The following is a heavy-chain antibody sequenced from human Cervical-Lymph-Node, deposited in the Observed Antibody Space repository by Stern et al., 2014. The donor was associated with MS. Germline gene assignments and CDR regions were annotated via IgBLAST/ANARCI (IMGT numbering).Heavy chain of an antibody. V-gene: IGHV1-3*04. D-gene: IGHD6-13*01. Sequence: QVQLVESGAEVKKPGASVKVSCKASGYTFTSYAIHWVRQAPGQRLEWMGRINTANGDTYYSEKFQGRVTFTRDTSANTAYMELFSLTYEDTTVYYCGRGQQSFDPWGQGTLVTVSA. CDR3: GRGQQSFDP. J-gene: IGHJ5*02. CDR1: GYTFTSYA. CDR2: INTANGDT.